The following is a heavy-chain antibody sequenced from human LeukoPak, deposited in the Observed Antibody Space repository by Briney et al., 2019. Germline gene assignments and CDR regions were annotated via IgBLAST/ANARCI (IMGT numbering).Heavy chain of an antibody. J-gene: IGHJ4*01. V-gene: IGHV3-7*03. D-gene: IGHD3-22*01. CDR1: GFVFGHSW. Sequence: GGSLRLSCEASGFVFGHSWMSWVRQAPGKGLEWVANINLGGSEINYLDSLTGRLTISRDNAKDSLYLQMNGLRAEDTAVYFCVRDRGYSTFDYWGQGTLVTVSS. CDR2: INLGGSEI. CDR3: VRDRGYSTFDY.